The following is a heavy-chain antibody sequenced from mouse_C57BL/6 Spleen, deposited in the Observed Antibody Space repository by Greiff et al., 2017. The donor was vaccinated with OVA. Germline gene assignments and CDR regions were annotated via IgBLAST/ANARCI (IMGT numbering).Heavy chain of an antibody. CDR3: ARAYGKGYAMDY. J-gene: IGHJ4*01. Sequence: EVQLQESGPGLVKPSQSLSLTCSVTGYSITSGYYWNWIRQFPGNKLEWMGYISYDGSNNYNPSLKNRISITRDTSKNQFFLKLNSVTTEDTATYYCARAYGKGYAMDYWGQGTSVTVSS. D-gene: IGHD2-1*01. V-gene: IGHV3-6*01. CDR1: GYSITSGYY. CDR2: ISYDGSN.